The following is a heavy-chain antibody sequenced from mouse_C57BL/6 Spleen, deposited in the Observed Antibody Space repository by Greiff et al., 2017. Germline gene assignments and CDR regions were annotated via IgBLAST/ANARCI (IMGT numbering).Heavy chain of an antibody. D-gene: IGHD2-12*01. Sequence: QVQLKESGAELVKPGASVKLSCKASGYTFTSYWMQWVKQRPGQGLEWIGEIDPSDSYTNYNQKFKGKATLTVDTSSSTAYMQLSSLTSEDSAVYYCALLYLGDFDVWGTGTTVTVSS. J-gene: IGHJ1*03. CDR1: GYTFTSYW. V-gene: IGHV1-50*01. CDR3: ALLYLGDFDV. CDR2: IDPSDSYT.